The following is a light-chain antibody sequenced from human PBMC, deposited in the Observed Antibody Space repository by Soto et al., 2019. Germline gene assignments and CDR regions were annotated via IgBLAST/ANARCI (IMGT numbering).Light chain of an antibody. CDR3: QQYNDWPPWT. CDR2: GAS. CDR1: QSVSGN. V-gene: IGKV3-15*01. Sequence: EIVMTQSPATLSVSPGERATLSCRASQSVSGNLAWYQQTPGQAPRLLIYGASTRATGIPARFSGSGSGTECTLTISSLQSEDFAVYYCQQYNDWPPWTFGQGTRVEIK. J-gene: IGKJ1*01.